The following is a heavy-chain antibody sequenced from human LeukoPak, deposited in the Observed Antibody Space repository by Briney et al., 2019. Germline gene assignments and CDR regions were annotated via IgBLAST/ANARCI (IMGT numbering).Heavy chain of an antibody. Sequence: SATLSLTCTVSGGSISSYYWSWIRQPPGKGLEWIGYTYYSGSTNYNPSLKSRVTISVDTSKNQFSLKLSSVTAADTAVYYCARERYDSSGSFDYWGQGTLVTVSS. V-gene: IGHV4-59*01. CDR1: GGSISSYY. J-gene: IGHJ4*02. D-gene: IGHD3-22*01. CDR3: ARERYDSSGSFDY. CDR2: TYYSGST.